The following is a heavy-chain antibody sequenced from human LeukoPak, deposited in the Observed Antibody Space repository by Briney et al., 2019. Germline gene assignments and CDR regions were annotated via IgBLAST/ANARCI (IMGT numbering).Heavy chain of an antibody. CDR1: GFTFSSYS. CDR3: AKEVRGGDFDN. J-gene: IGHJ4*02. V-gene: IGHV3-48*01. Sequence: GGSLRLSCAASGFTFSSYSMNWVRQAPGEGLEWISYISSLSGTIYYADSVKGRFTISRDNAKNSLYLQMNSLRAEDTAVYYCAKEVRGGDFDNWGLGTLVTVSS. CDR2: ISSLSGTI. D-gene: IGHD3-10*01.